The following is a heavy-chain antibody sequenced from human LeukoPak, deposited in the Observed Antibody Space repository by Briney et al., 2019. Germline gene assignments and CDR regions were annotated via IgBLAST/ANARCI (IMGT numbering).Heavy chain of an antibody. Sequence: SQTLSLTCDISGDSVSSNSAAWNWIRQSPSRGLEWLGRTYYRSKWYNDYAISVKSRMTINADTSKNQFSLQIDSVTPEDMAVYYCAKGRWALFDCWGQGTLVIVSS. J-gene: IGHJ4*02. D-gene: IGHD3-10*01. CDR1: GDSVSSNSAA. CDR2: TYYRSKWYN. CDR3: AKGRWALFDC. V-gene: IGHV6-1*01.